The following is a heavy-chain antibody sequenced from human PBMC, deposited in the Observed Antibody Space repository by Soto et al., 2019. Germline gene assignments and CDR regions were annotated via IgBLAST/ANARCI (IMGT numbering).Heavy chain of an antibody. D-gene: IGHD3-10*01. CDR3: ARDPTLYYGSGSYPRDDAFDI. J-gene: IGHJ3*02. V-gene: IGHV1-18*01. Sequence: GESLKISCKASGYTFTSYGISWVRQAPGQGLEWMGWISAYNGNTNYAQKLQGRVTMTTDTSTSTAYMELRSLRSDDTAVYYCARDPTLYYGSGSYPRDDAFDIWGQGTMVTVSS. CDR1: GYTFTSYG. CDR2: ISAYNGNT.